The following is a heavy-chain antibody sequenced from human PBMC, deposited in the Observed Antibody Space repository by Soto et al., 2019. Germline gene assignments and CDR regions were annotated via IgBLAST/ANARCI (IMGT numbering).Heavy chain of an antibody. CDR1: GFTFDDYG. CDR3: ARRSRKEDYFDY. V-gene: IGHV3-20*04. J-gene: IGHJ4*02. Sequence: GGSLRLSCAASGFTFDDYGMSWVRQAPGKGLEWVSGINWNGGSTGYADSVKGRFTISRDNSKNTLYLQMNSLRAEDTAVYYCARRSRKEDYFDYWGQGTLVTVSS. CDR2: INWNGGST.